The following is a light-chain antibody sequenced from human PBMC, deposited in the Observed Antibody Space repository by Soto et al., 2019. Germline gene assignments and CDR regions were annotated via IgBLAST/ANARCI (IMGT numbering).Light chain of an antibody. Sequence: AIQLTQSPSSLSASVGDRVTITCRASQGMSSALAWYQQKPGKAPKLLIYDASNLQTGVPPRFSGSGSGTEFTLTISSPQPEDFATYYCQQFKIYPRTFGQGTRLESK. CDR2: DAS. V-gene: IGKV1-13*02. CDR3: QQFKIYPRT. CDR1: QGMSSA. J-gene: IGKJ5*01.